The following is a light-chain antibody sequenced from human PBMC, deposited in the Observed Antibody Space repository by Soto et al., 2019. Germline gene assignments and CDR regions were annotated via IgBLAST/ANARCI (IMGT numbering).Light chain of an antibody. J-gene: IGLJ1*01. CDR1: SSDIGNYIY. V-gene: IGLV2-8*01. Sequence: QSALTQPPSASGSPGQSVTHPCTGTSSDIGNYIYVSWYQQHPGKAPKLIIYEVSRWTSGVPDRFSGSKSGNTASLTISGLQADDEADYYCSSYAGSKTVFGTGTKVTVL. CDR3: SSYAGSKTV. CDR2: EVS.